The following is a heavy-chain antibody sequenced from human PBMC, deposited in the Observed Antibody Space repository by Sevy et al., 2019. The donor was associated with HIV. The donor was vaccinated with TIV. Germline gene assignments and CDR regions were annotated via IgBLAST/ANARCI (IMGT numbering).Heavy chain of an antibody. CDR1: GYIFTDYY. Sequence: ASVKVSCKASGYIFTDYYIHWVRQAPGQGLEWMAWINSDSGVTNYAQRFQGEDTVTRDPSLRTAYLELTNLKSNDTAIYYCARLTTQPTSDLYGLDVWGQGTTVTVSS. CDR3: ARLTTQPTSDLYGLDV. V-gene: IGHV1-2*02. CDR2: INSDSGVT. J-gene: IGHJ6*02. D-gene: IGHD4-17*01.